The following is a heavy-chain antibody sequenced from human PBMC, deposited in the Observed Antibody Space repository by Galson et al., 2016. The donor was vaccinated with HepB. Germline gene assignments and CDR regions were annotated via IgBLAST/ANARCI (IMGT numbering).Heavy chain of an antibody. CDR2: A. J-gene: IGHJ4*02. CDR3: ARVHGYNYDY. V-gene: IGHV1-69*06. Sequence: ANYAQKFQGRVTIIADKSTSTAYMELSSLRSEDTAVYYCARVHGYNYDYWGQGTLVTVSS. D-gene: IGHD5-24*01.